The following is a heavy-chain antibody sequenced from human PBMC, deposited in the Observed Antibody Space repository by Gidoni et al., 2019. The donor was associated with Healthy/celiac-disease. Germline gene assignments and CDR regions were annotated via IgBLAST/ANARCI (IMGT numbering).Heavy chain of an antibody. D-gene: IGHD3-3*01. CDR3: ARGGPEPYDFWSGYYTPYYYYGMDV. Sequence: EVQLVESGGGLVQPGGSLRLSCAASGFTFSSYWMSWVRQAPGKGLEWVTISRDNAKNSLYLQMNSLRAEDTAVYYCARGGPEPYDFWSGYYTPYYYYGMDVWGQGTTVTVSS. V-gene: IGHV3-7*01. J-gene: IGHJ6*02. CDR1: GFTFSSYW.